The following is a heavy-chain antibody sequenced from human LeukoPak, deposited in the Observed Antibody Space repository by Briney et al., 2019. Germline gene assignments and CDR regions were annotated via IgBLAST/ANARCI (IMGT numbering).Heavy chain of an antibody. CDR2: IYTSGST. Sequence: SETLSLTCTVSGGSISSYYWSWIRQPAGKGLEWIGRIYTSGSTNYNPSLKSRVTMSVDTSKNQFSLKLSSVTAADTAVYYCARDWLNYCDSSGYVDGMDVWGQGTTVTVSS. J-gene: IGHJ6*02. CDR3: ARDWLNYCDSSGYVDGMDV. CDR1: GGSISSYY. V-gene: IGHV4-4*07. D-gene: IGHD3-22*01.